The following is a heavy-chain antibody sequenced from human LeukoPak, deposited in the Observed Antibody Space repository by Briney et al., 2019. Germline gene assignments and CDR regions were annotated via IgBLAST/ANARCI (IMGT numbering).Heavy chain of an antibody. J-gene: IGHJ5*02. CDR1: GGSITSDY. Sequence: PETLSLICTVSGGSITSDYWSWIRQPPGKGLEWIAYTHYTGTTCYNPSLKSRVTISVDRSRNQFSLRLRSVTAADTAVYYCARPQWLVTMGPWFDPWGQGTLVTVSS. D-gene: IGHD6-19*01. CDR3: ARPQWLVTMGPWFDP. CDR2: THYTGTT. V-gene: IGHV4-59*01.